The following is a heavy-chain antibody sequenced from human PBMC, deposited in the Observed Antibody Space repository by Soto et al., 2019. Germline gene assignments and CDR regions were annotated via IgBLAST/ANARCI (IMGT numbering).Heavy chain of an antibody. CDR2: IIPIFGTA. Sequence: GASVKVSCKASGGTFSSYAISWVRQAPGQGLEWMGGIIPIFGTANYAQKFQGRVTITADESTSTAYMELSSLRSEDTAVYYCARVDIAAAGTGSGNYYYGMDVWGQGTTVTVSS. CDR1: GGTFSSYA. J-gene: IGHJ6*02. CDR3: ARVDIAAAGTGSGNYYYGMDV. D-gene: IGHD6-13*01. V-gene: IGHV1-69*13.